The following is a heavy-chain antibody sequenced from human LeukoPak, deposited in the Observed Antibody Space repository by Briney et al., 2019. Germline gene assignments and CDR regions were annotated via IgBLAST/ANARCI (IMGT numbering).Heavy chain of an antibody. CDR2: MSHDGSNK. J-gene: IGHJ4*02. CDR1: GFPFSDYG. Sequence: GTSLRLSCAASGFPFSDYGMYWVRQAPGKGLEWLAVMSHDGSNKYYADSVKGRITISRDNSKNTLYLQMNSLRAEDTAVYYCAKDRTGYGYYFDYWGQGTLVTVSS. CDR3: AKDRTGYGYYFDY. D-gene: IGHD5-18*01. V-gene: IGHV3-30*18.